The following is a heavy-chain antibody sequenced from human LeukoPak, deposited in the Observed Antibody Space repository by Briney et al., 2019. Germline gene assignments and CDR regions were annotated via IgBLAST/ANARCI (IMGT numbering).Heavy chain of an antibody. V-gene: IGHV1-18*01. CDR2: ISAYNGNT. CDR3: ARGDDSRAYYPGYFDY. Sequence: ASVKVSCKASGYTFTRYGISWVRQAPGQGLEWMGWISAYNGNTNYAQRLQGRVTMTTDTSTSTAYMELRSMRSDDTAVYYCARGDDSRAYYPGYFDYWGQGTLVTVSS. CDR1: GYTFTRYG. D-gene: IGHD3-22*01. J-gene: IGHJ4*02.